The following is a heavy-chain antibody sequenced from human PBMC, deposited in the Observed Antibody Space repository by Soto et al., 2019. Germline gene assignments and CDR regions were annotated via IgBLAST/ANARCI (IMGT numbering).Heavy chain of an antibody. Sequence: EVQLLESGGGLVQPGGSLRLSCAASGFTFSSYAMSWVRQAPGKGLEWVSAISGSGGSTYYADSVKGRFTISRDNSKNTRYRQMNSLRAEDTAVYDCAKGGYDFWRGYYYWGQGTLVTVSS. V-gene: IGHV3-23*01. CDR3: AKGGYDFWRGYYY. CDR2: ISGSGGST. D-gene: IGHD3-3*01. CDR1: GFTFSSYA. J-gene: IGHJ4*02.